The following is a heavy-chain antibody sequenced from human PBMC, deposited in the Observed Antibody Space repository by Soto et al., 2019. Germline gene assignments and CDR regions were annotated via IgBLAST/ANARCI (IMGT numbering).Heavy chain of an antibody. CDR2: ISYDGSNK. Sequence: WGSLRLSCAASGYTFGTFAMSWVRPAPGKGLEWVAVISYDGSNKYYADSVKGRFTISRDNSKNTLYLQMNSLRAEDTAVYYCAKGARQQPDVRDAFDIWGQGTMVSGSS. V-gene: IGHV3-30*18. CDR3: AKGARQQPDVRDAFDI. CDR1: GYTFGTFA. J-gene: IGHJ3*02. D-gene: IGHD6-13*01.